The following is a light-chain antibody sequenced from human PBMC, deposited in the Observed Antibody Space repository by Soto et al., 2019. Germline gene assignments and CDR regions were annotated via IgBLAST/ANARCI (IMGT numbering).Light chain of an antibody. Sequence: EIVLTQPPGTLPLSPGERATLSCRASQSVSSSYLAWYQQKPGQAPRLLIYRTSNRATGIPDRFSGSGAGTDFTLTISRLEPEDVAVYCWQQYDSSPRTFGQGTKVDIK. J-gene: IGKJ1*01. CDR3: QQYDSSPRT. V-gene: IGKV3-20*01. CDR2: RTS. CDR1: QSVSSSY.